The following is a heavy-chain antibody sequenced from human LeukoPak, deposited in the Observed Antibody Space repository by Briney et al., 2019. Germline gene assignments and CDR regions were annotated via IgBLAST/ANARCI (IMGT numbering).Heavy chain of an antibody. CDR2: INHSGST. CDR1: GESFSGFY. V-gene: IGHV4-34*01. J-gene: IGHJ4*02. D-gene: IGHD5-18*01. Sequence: SETLSLTCAVYGESFSGFYWNWIRQPPGKGLEWIGEINHSGSTNYNPSLKSRVTISVDTSKNQFSLKLSSVTAADTAVYYCARGQLIKRGYSYGAYYFDYWGQGTLVTVSS. CDR3: ARGQLIKRGYSYGAYYFDY.